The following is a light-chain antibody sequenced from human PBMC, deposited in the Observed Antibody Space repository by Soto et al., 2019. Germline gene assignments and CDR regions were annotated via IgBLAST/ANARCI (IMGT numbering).Light chain of an antibody. CDR1: HGISNY. J-gene: IGKJ1*01. CDR3: QKYNSAPRT. V-gene: IGKV1-27*01. Sequence: DIQMTQSPSSLSASVGDRVTITCRASHGISNYLAWYQQKPGKVPKLLIYAASTLQSGVPSRFSGSGSGTDFTLTISSLQTEDVATYYCQKYNSAPRTFGQGTKVEIK. CDR2: AAS.